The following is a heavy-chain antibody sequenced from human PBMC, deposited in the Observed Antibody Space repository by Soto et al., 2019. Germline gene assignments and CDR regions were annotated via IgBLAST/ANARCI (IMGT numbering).Heavy chain of an antibody. CDR2: ISYDGSNK. D-gene: IGHD3-3*01. V-gene: IGHV3-30*18. Sequence: QVQLVESGGGVVQPGRSLRLSCAASGFTFSSYGMHWVRQAPGKGLEWVAVISYDGSNKYYADSVKGRFTISRDNSKNTLYLQMNSLRAEDTAVYYCAKDHAIFGVPCYYYGMDVWGQGTTVTVSS. CDR1: GFTFSSYG. J-gene: IGHJ6*02. CDR3: AKDHAIFGVPCYYYGMDV.